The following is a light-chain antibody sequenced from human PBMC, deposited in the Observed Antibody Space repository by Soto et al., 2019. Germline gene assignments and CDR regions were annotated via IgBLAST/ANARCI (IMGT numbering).Light chain of an antibody. CDR3: QEYGSSPIT. V-gene: IGKV3-20*01. J-gene: IGKJ3*01. CDR1: QSVSSSY. Sequence: EIVLTQSPGTLSLSPGERATLSCRASQSVSSSYLAWYQQKPGQAHRLLIYGTSSRATGIPDRFSGSGSGTDFTLTISRLEPEDFAVYYWQEYGSSPITFGPGTKVDIK. CDR2: GTS.